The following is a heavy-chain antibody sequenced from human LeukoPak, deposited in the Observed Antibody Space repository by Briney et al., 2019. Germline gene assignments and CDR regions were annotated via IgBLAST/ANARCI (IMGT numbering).Heavy chain of an antibody. CDR2: INHSGST. J-gene: IGHJ5*02. D-gene: IGHD3-10*01. CDR3: ARRYYCGSGSYPFDP. V-gene: IGHV4-34*01. Sequence: SETLSLTCTVSGGSISGYYWSWIRQPPGKGLEWIGEINHSGSTNYNPSLKSRVTISVDTSKNQFSLKLSSVTAADTAVYYCARRYYCGSGSYPFDPWGQGTLVTVSS. CDR1: GGSISGYY.